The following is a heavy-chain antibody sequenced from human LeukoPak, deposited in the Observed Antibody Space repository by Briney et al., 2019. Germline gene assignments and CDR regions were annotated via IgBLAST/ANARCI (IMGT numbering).Heavy chain of an antibody. CDR3: ARASSWDAHFDY. CDR1: GGSISSYY. V-gene: IGHV4-59*01. D-gene: IGHD6-13*01. CDR2: IYYSGST. Sequence: SETLSLTCTVSGGSISSYYWSWIRQPPGKGLEWIGYIYYSGSTNYNPSLKSRVTISVDTSKNQFSLKLSSVTAADTAVYYCARASSWDAHFDYWGQGTLVTVSS. J-gene: IGHJ4*02.